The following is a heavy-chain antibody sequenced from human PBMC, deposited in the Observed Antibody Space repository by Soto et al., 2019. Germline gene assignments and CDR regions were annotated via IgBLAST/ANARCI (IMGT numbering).Heavy chain of an antibody. CDR2: IDPSDSYT. V-gene: IGHV5-10-1*01. D-gene: IGHD3-10*01. CDR3: ARLKVLWFGGDYYYYGMDV. CDR1: CYSCTSYW. Sequence: RKLSRNGYCYSCTSYWSNWVRQMPGKGLEWMGRIDPSDSYTNYSPSFQGHVTISADKSISTAYLQWSSLKASDTAMYYCARLKVLWFGGDYYYYGMDVWGQGTTVTVSS. J-gene: IGHJ6*02.